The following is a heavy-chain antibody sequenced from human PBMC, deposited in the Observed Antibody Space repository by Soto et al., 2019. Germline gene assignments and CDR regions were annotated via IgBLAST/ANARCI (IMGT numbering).Heavy chain of an antibody. V-gene: IGHV3-23*01. CDR3: AKDRQAYDFQSGYYGDWFDP. CDR1: GFTFSTYV. CDR2: IGGSGGST. D-gene: IGHD3-3*01. Sequence: EVQLLESGGGLVQPGGSLRLSCAASGFTFSTYVMVWVRQAPGKGLEWVSAIGGSGGSTYYADSVQGRFTITRDNSKNTLYLQMNSLRAEDTAVYYCAKDRQAYDFQSGYYGDWFDPWGQGTLVTVSS. J-gene: IGHJ5*02.